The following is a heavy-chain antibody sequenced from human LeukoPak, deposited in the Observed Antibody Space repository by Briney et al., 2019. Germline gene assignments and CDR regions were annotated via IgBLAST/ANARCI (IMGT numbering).Heavy chain of an antibody. D-gene: IGHD3-22*01. Sequence: ASVKVSCKASGYTFTSYGISWVRQAPGQGLEWMGWISAYNGNTNYAQKLQGRVTMTTGTSTSTAYMELRSLRSDDTAVYYCARVPRDSSGYYQEDYWGQGTLVTVSS. J-gene: IGHJ4*02. CDR1: GYTFTSYG. V-gene: IGHV1-18*01. CDR3: ARVPRDSSGYYQEDY. CDR2: ISAYNGNT.